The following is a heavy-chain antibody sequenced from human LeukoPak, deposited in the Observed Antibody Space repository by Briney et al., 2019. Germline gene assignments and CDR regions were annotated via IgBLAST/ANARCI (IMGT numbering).Heavy chain of an antibody. D-gene: IGHD1-26*01. V-gene: IGHV4-61*02. CDR2: IYTSGST. J-gene: IGHJ6*03. CDR1: GGSISSGSYY. CDR3: ARAYSGSYYVGYYYYYMDV. Sequence: PSETLSLTCTVPGGSISSGSYYWSWIRQPAGKGLEWIGRIYTSGSTNYNPSLKSRVTISVDTSKNQFSLKLSSVTAADTAVYYCARAYSGSYYVGYYYYYMDVWGKGTTVTVSS.